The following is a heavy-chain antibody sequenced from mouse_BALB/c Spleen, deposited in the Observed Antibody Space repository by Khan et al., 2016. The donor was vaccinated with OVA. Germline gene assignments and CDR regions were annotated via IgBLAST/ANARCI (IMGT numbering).Heavy chain of an antibody. CDR2: ISYSGNT. V-gene: IGHV3-2*02. D-gene: IGHD2-4*01. Sequence: EVQLQESGPGLVKPSQSLSLTCTVTGYSITSEYAWNWIRQFPGNKLEWMGYISYSGNTRYNPSLKSRISITRDTSKNQFFLQLNSVTTEDTATSYYAERDYYDCDPFAYWGQGTLVTVSA. CDR1: GYSITSEYA. J-gene: IGHJ3*01. CDR3: AERDYYDCDPFAY.